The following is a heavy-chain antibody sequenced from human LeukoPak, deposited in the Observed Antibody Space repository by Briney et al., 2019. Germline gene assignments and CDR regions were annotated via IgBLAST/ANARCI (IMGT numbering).Heavy chain of an antibody. Sequence: GGSLRLSCAASGFAFSSYAMSWVRQAPGKGLEWVSGIIDSGESTYYANFAKGRFTISRDNSDNTLYLQMNSLRAEDTAVYYCAKLGGQELHNYYVAVCGKGTTVAVSS. CDR2: IIDSGEST. CDR1: GFAFSSYA. D-gene: IGHD3-16*01. V-gene: IGHV3-23*01. J-gene: IGHJ6*03. CDR3: AKLGGQELHNYYVAV.